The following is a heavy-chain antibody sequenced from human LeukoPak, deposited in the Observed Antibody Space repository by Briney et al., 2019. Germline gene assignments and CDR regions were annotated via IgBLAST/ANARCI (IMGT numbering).Heavy chain of an antibody. J-gene: IGHJ4*02. Sequence: PGGSLRLSCAASGFTFSSYSMNWVRQAPGKGLEWVSSISSSSSYIYYADSVKGRFTISRDNAKNSLYLQMNSLRAEDTAVYYCARDPADYDFWSGYYMGSIKWDYWGQGTLVTVSS. V-gene: IGHV3-21*01. CDR3: ARDPADYDFWSGYYMGSIKWDY. CDR1: GFTFSSYS. CDR2: ISSSSSYI. D-gene: IGHD3-3*01.